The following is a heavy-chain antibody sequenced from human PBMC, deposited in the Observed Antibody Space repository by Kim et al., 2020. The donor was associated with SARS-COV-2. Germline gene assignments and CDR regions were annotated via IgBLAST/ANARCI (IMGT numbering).Heavy chain of an antibody. J-gene: IGHJ4*02. D-gene: IGHD6-13*01. CDR2: K. V-gene: IGHV3-30*02. Sequence: KYYAAPREGRFTTSRDNSRNTLDLQMNSLRAEDTAVYYCAKGKSRSYFDYWGQGTLVTVSS. CDR3: AKGKSRSYFDY.